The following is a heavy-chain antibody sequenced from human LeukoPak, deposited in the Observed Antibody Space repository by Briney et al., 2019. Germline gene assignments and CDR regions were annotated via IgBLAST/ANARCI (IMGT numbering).Heavy chain of an antibody. Sequence: SETLSLTCTVSGGSISSYYWSWLRQPPGKGLEWIGNIYYSGSTKYNPSLKSRVTISVDTSKNQVSLKLSSVTAADTAVYYCARDASSQDAFDIWGQGTMVTVSS. CDR3: ARDASSQDAFDI. D-gene: IGHD6-19*01. CDR2: IYYSGST. V-gene: IGHV4-59*12. CDR1: GGSISSYY. J-gene: IGHJ3*02.